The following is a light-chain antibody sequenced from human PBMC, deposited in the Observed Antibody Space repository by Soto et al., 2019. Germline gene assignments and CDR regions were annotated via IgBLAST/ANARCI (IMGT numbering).Light chain of an antibody. CDR1: QSFRGL. J-gene: IGKJ5*01. V-gene: IGKV3-11*01. CDR2: DEY. CDR3: QKRHMWPIT. Sequence: EVVLTQSPVPLSLSPGERATLSCRASQSFRGLLAWYQQKPGQAPRILIYDEYNRATGIPPRLSGSGSGTDLTLTISSLEPEDSAVYYCQKRHMWPITFGQGTRLEIK.